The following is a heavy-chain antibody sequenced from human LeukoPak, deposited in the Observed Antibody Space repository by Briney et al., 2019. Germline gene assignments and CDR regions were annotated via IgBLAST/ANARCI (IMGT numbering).Heavy chain of an antibody. CDR2: ISSSSRTI. D-gene: IGHD5-18*01. Sequence: GGSLRLSCAPFGFTFSSYTMNWVRQAPGKGLEWVSSISSSSRTIYYADSVKGRFTISRDNSKNTLYLQMNSLRAEDTAVYYCARGKRGYSYGDYWGQGTLVTVSS. J-gene: IGHJ4*02. CDR1: GFTFSSYT. V-gene: IGHV3-48*01. CDR3: ARGKRGYSYGDY.